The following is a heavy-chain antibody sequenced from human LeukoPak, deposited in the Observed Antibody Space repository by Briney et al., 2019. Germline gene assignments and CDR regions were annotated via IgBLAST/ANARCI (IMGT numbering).Heavy chain of an antibody. D-gene: IGHD2-15*01. J-gene: IGHJ4*02. CDR3: ARENGGYCSGGSCYSDNYFDY. CDR1: GFTFSSYE. V-gene: IGHV3-48*03. CDR2: ISSSGSTI. Sequence: GGSLRLSCAASGFTFSSYEINWVRQAPGKGLEWVSYISSSGSTIYYADSVKGRFIISRDNAKNSLYLQMNSLRAEDTAVYYCARENGGYCSGGSCYSDNYFDYWGQGTLVTVSS.